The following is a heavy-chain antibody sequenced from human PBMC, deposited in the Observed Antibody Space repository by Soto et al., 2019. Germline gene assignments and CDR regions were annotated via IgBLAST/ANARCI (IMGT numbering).Heavy chain of an antibody. J-gene: IGHJ4*02. D-gene: IGHD6-13*01. CDR3: ARTLIAAAGISLDY. V-gene: IGHV1-18*01. CDR1: GYTFTIYG. CDR2: ISAYNGNT. Sequence: QVQLVQSGAEVKQPGASVKVSCKASGYTFTIYGISSVLQAPGHGLEWMGWISAYNGNTNYAPKLQGRVTMTTDTSTSTAYMELRSLRSDDTAVYYCARTLIAAAGISLDYWGQGTLVTVSS.